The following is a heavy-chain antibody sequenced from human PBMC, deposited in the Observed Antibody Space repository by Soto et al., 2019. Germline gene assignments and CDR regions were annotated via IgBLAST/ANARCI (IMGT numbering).Heavy chain of an antibody. Sequence: SETLSLTCTVSGGSISSGGYYWSWIRQHPGKGLEWIGYIYYSGSTYYNPSLKSRVTISVDTSKNQFSLKLGSVTAADTAVYYCARARREYYYDSSGYSTFDPWGQGTLVTVS. CDR1: GGSISSGGYY. CDR3: ARARREYYYDSSGYSTFDP. D-gene: IGHD3-22*01. J-gene: IGHJ5*02. V-gene: IGHV4-31*03. CDR2: IYYSGST.